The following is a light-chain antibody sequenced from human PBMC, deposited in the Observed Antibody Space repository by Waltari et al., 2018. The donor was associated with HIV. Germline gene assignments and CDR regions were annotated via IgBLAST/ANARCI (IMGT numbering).Light chain of an antibody. CDR1: DDYKY. J-gene: IGLJ3*02. CDR3: ASYISSSSPE. V-gene: IGLV2-14*01. Sequence: DDYKYVSWYQHHPGKAPKVIIYEDSHRPSGVSNRFSGSKSGNTASLTISGLQPEDEADYFCASYISSSSPEFGGGTKVTVL. CDR2: EDS.